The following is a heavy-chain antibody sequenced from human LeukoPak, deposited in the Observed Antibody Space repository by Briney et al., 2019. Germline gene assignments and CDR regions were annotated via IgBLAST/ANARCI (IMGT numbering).Heavy chain of an antibody. V-gene: IGHV4-34*01. CDR2: INHSGST. D-gene: IGHD5-12*01. Sequence: SETLSLTCAVYGGSFSGYYWSWIRQSPGKGLEWIGEINHSGSTNYNPSLKSRVTISVDTSKNQFSLKLSSVTAADTAVYYCARGGFSGGGYGNWGQGTLVTVSS. CDR3: ARGGFSGGGYGN. CDR1: GGSFSGYY. J-gene: IGHJ4*02.